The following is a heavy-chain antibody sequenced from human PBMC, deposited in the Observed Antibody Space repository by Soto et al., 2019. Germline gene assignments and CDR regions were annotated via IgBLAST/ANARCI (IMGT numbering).Heavy chain of an antibody. CDR1: GYTFSTYY. V-gene: IGHV1-46*01. J-gene: IGHJ4*02. D-gene: IGHD3-16*01. Sequence: QVQLVQSGAEVKEPGASVKASCKASGYTFSTYYIHWVRQAPGQGVEWMGRIDPAGGSTSYAQKFQGRVSMTRDTSTITGYVELGSCGSEDMVVYYCARYVNRGLDYWGQGTLVTIPS. CDR3: ARYVNRGLDY. CDR2: IDPAGGST.